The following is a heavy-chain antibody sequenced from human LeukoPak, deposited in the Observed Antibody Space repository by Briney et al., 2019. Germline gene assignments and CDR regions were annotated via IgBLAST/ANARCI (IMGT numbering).Heavy chain of an antibody. Sequence: SETLSLTCTVSGGSISSGGYYWGWIRQPPGKGLEWIGSIYYSGSTYYNPSLKSRVTISVDTSKNQFSLKLSSVTAADTAVYYCAGVNCSGGSCHKWAFDYWGQGTLVTVSS. CDR1: GGSISSGGYY. CDR3: AGVNCSGGSCHKWAFDY. V-gene: IGHV4-39*01. CDR2: IYYSGST. J-gene: IGHJ4*02. D-gene: IGHD2-15*01.